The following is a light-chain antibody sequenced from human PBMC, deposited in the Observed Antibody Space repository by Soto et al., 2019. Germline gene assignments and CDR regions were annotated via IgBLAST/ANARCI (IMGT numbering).Light chain of an antibody. CDR1: QTLSSN. J-gene: IGKJ4*01. V-gene: IGKV3-15*01. Sequence: EMVMTQSPATLSVSPGERATLSCRASQTLSSNLAWYQQKPGQAPRLLIYGASTRATGIPARFSGSGSGTDFTLTISRLEPEDFAVYYCQQHISWPLTFGGGTKVDIK. CDR3: QQHISWPLT. CDR2: GAS.